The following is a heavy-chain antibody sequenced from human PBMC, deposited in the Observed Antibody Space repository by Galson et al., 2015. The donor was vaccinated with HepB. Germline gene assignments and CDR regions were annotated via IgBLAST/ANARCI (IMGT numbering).Heavy chain of an antibody. J-gene: IGHJ4*02. CDR1: GFTFRSYW. Sequence: SLRLSCAASGFTFRSYWMLWARQAPGKGLVWVSGINSDDSSTIYADSVKGRFITSRDNAKNTLYLYMNSLRAEDTAVYYCAREDPLASFDYWGQGTLVTVSS. CDR3: AREDPLASFDY. V-gene: IGHV3-74*01. CDR2: INSDDSST.